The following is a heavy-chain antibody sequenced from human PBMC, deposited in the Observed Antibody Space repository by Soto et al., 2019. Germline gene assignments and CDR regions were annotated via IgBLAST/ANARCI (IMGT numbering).Heavy chain of an antibody. CDR1: GDSMTSPPYY. CDR3: ARHDDWFDT. Sequence: SETLSLTCNVSGDSMTSPPYYWGWIRQPPGKGLEWIGTVYYSGATYYNPSLRGRLTVSADTSKNYFSLRLTSVTAADTAVYYCARHDDWFDTWGQGILVTVSS. V-gene: IGHV4-39*01. J-gene: IGHJ5*02. CDR2: VYYSGAT.